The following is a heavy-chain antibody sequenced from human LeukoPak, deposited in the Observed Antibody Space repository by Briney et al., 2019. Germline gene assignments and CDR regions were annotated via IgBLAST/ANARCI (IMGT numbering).Heavy chain of an antibody. J-gene: IGHJ4*02. Sequence: PGGSLRLSCAASGNYWMHWVRQVPGKGLVWVSHINSDGSWTSYVDSVKGRFTISKDNAKNTVYLQMNSLRAEDTAVYYCVSFYETYRGRGTLVTVSS. CDR3: VSFYETY. CDR2: INSDGSWT. CDR1: GNYW. V-gene: IGHV3-74*01. D-gene: IGHD2/OR15-2a*01.